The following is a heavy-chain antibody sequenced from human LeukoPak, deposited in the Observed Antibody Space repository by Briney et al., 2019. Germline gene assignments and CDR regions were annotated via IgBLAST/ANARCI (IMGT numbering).Heavy chain of an antibody. CDR1: GFTFSSYD. D-gene: IGHD3-10*01. V-gene: IGHV3-64D*09. CDR2: IRSNGGRT. Sequence: GGSLRLSCSASGFTFSSYDISWVRQAPGKGLEYVSPIRSNGGRTYYADSVKGRFTISRDNSKNTLYLQMTSLRPDDTAVYYCATATYYYGSGFDYWGQGTLVTVSS. J-gene: IGHJ4*02. CDR3: ATATYYYGSGFDY.